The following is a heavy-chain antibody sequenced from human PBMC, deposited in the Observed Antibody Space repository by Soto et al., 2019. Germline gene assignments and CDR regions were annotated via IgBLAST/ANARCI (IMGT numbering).Heavy chain of an antibody. CDR2: IYYSGST. V-gene: IGHV4-59*08. CDR1: GGSISSYY. Sequence: SETLSLTCTVSGGSISSYYWSWIRQPPGKGLEWIGYIYYSGSTNYNPSLKSRVTISVDTSKNQFSLKLSSVTAADTAVYYCARDHYDILTGLRWFDPWGQGTLVTVSS. CDR3: ARDHYDILTGLRWFDP. D-gene: IGHD3-9*01. J-gene: IGHJ5*02.